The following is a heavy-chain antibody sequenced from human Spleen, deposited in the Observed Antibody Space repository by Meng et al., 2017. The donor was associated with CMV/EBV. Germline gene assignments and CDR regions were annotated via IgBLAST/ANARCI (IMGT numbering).Heavy chain of an antibody. V-gene: IGHV3-69-1*01. J-gene: IGHJ5*02. CDR1: GFTFSDYY. Sequence: GESLKISCAASGFTFSDYYMNWVRQAPGKGLEWVASISSSSTIYYADSVKGRFTISRDNANNSLYLQMNSLRAEDTAMYYCAKDKRGCTSTNCYKSSAPRFDPWGQGTLVTVSS. CDR2: ISSSSTI. D-gene: IGHD2-2*02. CDR3: AKDKRGCTSTNCYKSSAPRFDP.